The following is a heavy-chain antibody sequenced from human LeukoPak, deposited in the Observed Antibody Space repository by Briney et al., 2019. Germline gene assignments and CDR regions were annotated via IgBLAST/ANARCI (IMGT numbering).Heavy chain of an antibody. V-gene: IGHV4-39*01. J-gene: IGHJ4*02. CDR2: FYYSGNT. D-gene: IGHD3-22*01. CDR3: ARIGYSDSSGYYLSYYFGY. CDR1: GASFSGYY. Sequence: SETLSLTCAVYGASFSGYYWGWIRQPPGKGLEWIGSFYYSGNTYYNPSLKSRVTISVDTSKNQFSLKMSSVTAADTAVYYCARIGYSDSSGYYLSYYFGYWGQGTLVTVSS.